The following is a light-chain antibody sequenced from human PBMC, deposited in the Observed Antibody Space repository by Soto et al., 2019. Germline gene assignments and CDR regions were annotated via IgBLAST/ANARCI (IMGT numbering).Light chain of an antibody. CDR3: QQYYSYAWA. Sequence: AIRMTQSPSSFSASTGDRVTITCRASQGISSYLAWYQQKPGKAPKLLIYAASTLQSGVPSRFSGSGSAKDFTLTFCCLQSEDFAPYYCQQYYSYAWAFGQGTKVEIK. V-gene: IGKV1-8*01. CDR2: AAS. CDR1: QGISSY. J-gene: IGKJ1*01.